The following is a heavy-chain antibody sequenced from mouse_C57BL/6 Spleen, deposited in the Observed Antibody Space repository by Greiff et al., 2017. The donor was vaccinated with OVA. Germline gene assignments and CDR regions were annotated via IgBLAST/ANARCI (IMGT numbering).Heavy chain of an antibody. V-gene: IGHV5-6*01. CDR1: GFTFSSYG. J-gene: IGHJ2*01. CDR2: ISSGGSYT. CDR3: ARLGTINYFDY. Sequence: EVHLVESGGDLVKPGGSLKLSCAASGFTFSSYGMSWVRQTPDKRLEWVATISSGGSYTYYPDSVKGRFTISRDNAKNTLYLQMSSLKSEDTAMYYCARLGTINYFDYWGQGTTLTVSS. D-gene: IGHD2-13*01.